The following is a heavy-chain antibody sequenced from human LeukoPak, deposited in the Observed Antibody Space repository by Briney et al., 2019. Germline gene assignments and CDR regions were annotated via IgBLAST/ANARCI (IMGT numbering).Heavy chain of an antibody. CDR2: ISSSSSYI. CDR3: VRDIGYDSSGYPI. D-gene: IGHD3-22*01. V-gene: IGHV3-21*01. J-gene: IGHJ3*02. Sequence: PGGSLRLSCAASGFTFSSYSMNWVRQAPGKGLEWVSSISSSSSYIYYADSVKGRFTISRDNAKNSLYLQMNSLRAEDTAVYYCVRDIGYDSSGYPIWGQGTMVTVSS. CDR1: GFTFSSYS.